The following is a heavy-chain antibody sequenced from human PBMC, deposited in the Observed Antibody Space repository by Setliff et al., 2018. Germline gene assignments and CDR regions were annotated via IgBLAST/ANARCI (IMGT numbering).Heavy chain of an antibody. Sequence: PGGSLRLSCAASGFTFSNHWMTWVRQAPGKGLEWVANIKQDGSDKYYGGSVKGRFTISRDNAKNSLYLQMNSLRVEDTAVYYCVNSYRGYDDYPDYWGQGTLVTVSS. CDR1: GFTFSNHW. V-gene: IGHV3-7*03. J-gene: IGHJ4*02. D-gene: IGHD3-16*02. CDR2: IKQDGSDK. CDR3: VNSYRGYDDYPDY.